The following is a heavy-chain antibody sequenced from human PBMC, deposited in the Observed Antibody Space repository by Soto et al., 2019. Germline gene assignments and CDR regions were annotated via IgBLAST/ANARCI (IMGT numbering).Heavy chain of an antibody. CDR3: ARVTTFYDILTSSYALNYFDY. Sequence: SGGSLRLSCAASGFSVTSNYMTWVRQAPGKGLEGGSVIYAGGNTYYPDAVKGRFTISSDNSKNTLFLQMNNLRAEDTAVYYCARVTTFYDILTSSYALNYFDYWGQGTRVTVSS. D-gene: IGHD3-9*01. V-gene: IGHV3-53*01. CDR2: IYAGGNT. J-gene: IGHJ4*02. CDR1: GFSVTSNY.